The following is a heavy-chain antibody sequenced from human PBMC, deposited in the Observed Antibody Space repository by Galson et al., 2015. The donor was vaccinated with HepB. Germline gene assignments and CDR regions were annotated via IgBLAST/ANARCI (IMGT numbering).Heavy chain of an antibody. CDR2: TDPSDSST. V-gene: IGHV5-10-1*01. CDR1: GYSFTSQW. CDR3: ARSSASGTYLFDY. J-gene: IGHJ4*02. D-gene: IGHD3-10*01. Sequence: QSGAEVKKPGESLRISCKGSGYSFTSQWINWVRQMPGKGLEWMGRTDPSDSSTEYSPSFQGHVTISGDRSISTAYLQWSSLKASDTAIYFCARSSASGTYLFDYWGQETLVTVSS.